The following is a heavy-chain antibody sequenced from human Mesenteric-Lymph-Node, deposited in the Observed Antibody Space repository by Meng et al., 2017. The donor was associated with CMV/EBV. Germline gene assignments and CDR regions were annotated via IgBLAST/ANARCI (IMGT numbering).Heavy chain of an antibody. D-gene: IGHD3-10*01. V-gene: IGHV5-51*01. Sequence: KVSCKGSGYSFTSYWIAWVRQMPGKGLEWMGIIYPGDSATRYSPSFQGQVTISADKSINTAYLQWSSLKASDTAMYYCAKDMVGQQLDFWGQGTLVTVSS. CDR2: IYPGDSAT. CDR3: AKDMVGQQLDF. J-gene: IGHJ4*02. CDR1: GYSFTSYW.